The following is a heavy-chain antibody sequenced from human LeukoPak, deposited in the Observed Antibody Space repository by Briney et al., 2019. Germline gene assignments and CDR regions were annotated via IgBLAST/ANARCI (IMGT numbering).Heavy chain of an antibody. Sequence: GASVKVSCKASGYTFTGYYMHWVRQAPGQGLEWMGWINPNSGDTNYAQKFQGRVTMTRDTSTSTAYMELSRLRSDDTAVYYCARSIRYGGYLFDYWGQGTLVTVSS. J-gene: IGHJ4*02. V-gene: IGHV1-2*02. CDR3: ARSIRYGGYLFDY. D-gene: IGHD5-12*01. CDR2: INPNSGDT. CDR1: GYTFTGYY.